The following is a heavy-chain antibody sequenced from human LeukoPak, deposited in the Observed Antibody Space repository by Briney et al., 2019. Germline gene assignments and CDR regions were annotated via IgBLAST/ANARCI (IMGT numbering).Heavy chain of an antibody. D-gene: IGHD1-26*01. CDR3: ARATSGSYSHAPPQNY. CDR1: GFTFSSYS. V-gene: IGHV3-21*01. Sequence: PGGSLRLSCAASGFTFSSYSMNWVRQAPGKGLEWVSSISSSSYIYYADSVKGRFTISRDNAKNSLYLQMNSLRAEDTAVYYCARATSGSYSHAPPQNYWGQGTLVTVSS. J-gene: IGHJ4*02. CDR2: ISSSSYI.